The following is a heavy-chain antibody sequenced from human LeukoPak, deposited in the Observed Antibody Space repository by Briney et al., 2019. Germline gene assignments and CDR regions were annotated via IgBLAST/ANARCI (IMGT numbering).Heavy chain of an antibody. V-gene: IGHV3-23*01. J-gene: IGHJ4*02. CDR1: GFTFSSYG. Sequence: PGGSLRLSCAASGFTFSSYGMTGVRQAPGKGLEGVSGISGSGGSTYYEDSVKGRFTSSRDNSKNTLYLQMNSLRAEDTAVYYCAKNSGGTCYSHLDYWGQGTLVTVSS. D-gene: IGHD2-15*01. CDR3: AKNSGGTCYSHLDY. CDR2: ISGSGGST.